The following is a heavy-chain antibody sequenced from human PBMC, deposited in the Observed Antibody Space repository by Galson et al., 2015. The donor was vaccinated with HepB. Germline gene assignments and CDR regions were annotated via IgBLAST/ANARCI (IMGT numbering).Heavy chain of an antibody. J-gene: IGHJ4*02. Sequence: SLRLSCAASGFTFSNAWMTWVRQAPGKGLEWVGRIKTKIDGGTTDYGAPVKGRFTISRDDSKNTLYLQMNSLKTEDTAMYYCTTESNYDILTGYFRDFDYWGQGTLVTVSS. D-gene: IGHD3-9*01. CDR1: GFTFSNAW. CDR3: TTESNYDILTGYFRDFDY. CDR2: IKTKIDGGTT. V-gene: IGHV3-15*01.